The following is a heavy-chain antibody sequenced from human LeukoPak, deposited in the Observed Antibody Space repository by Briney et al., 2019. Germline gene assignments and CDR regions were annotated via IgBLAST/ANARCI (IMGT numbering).Heavy chain of an antibody. V-gene: IGHV4-38-2*02. CDR1: SGSFRTYY. J-gene: IGHJ5*02. Sequence: SETLSLTCTVSSGSFRTYYWSWIRQPPGKGLEWIGSIYHSGSTYYNPSLKSRVTISVDTSKNQFSLKLSSVTAADTAVYYCARDGGYCSGGSCYENWFDPWGQGTLVTVSS. CDR3: ARDGGYCSGGSCYENWFDP. D-gene: IGHD2-15*01. CDR2: IYHSGST.